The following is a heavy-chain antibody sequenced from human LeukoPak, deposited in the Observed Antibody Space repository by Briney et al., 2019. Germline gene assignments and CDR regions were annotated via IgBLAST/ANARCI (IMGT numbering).Heavy chain of an antibody. D-gene: IGHD3-10*01. Sequence: SQTLSLTCTVSGGSISSDSYYWSWIRPPAGKGLEWIGRIYTSGSTNYNPSLKSRVTISVDTSKNQFSLKLSSVTAADTAVYYCAREGGSGSYYTYYFDYWGQGTLVTVSS. CDR1: GGSISSDSYY. V-gene: IGHV4-61*02. CDR2: IYTSGST. J-gene: IGHJ4*02. CDR3: AREGGSGSYYTYYFDY.